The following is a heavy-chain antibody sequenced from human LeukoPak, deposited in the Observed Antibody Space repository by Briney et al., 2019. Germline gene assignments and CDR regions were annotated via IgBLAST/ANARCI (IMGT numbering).Heavy chain of an antibody. V-gene: IGHV3-23*01. D-gene: IGHD3-10*01. CDR2: ISGSGGST. J-gene: IGHJ4*02. CDR3: AKDRSSSGSYFDY. Sequence: PGGSLRLSCAALGLTFRNYAISWVRQAPGKGLEWVSAISGSGGSTYYIDSVKGRFTISRDNSKNTLFLQMNSLRAEDTAVYYCAKDRSSSGSYFDYWGQGTLVTVSS. CDR1: GLTFRNYA.